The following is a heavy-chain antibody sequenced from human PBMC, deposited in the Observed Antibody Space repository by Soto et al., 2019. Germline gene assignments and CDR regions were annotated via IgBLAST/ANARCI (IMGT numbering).Heavy chain of an antibody. V-gene: IGHV3-21*01. CDR2: ISSSSGYI. CDR1: GCAFGSYT. Sequence: GGSLRLSCAASGCAFGSYTINLVRQAPGKGLEWVSSISSSSGYIYYADSVKGRFTISRDNAKNSLYLQLNSLRAEDTAVYYCARDRKYYYMDVWGKGTTVTSP. J-gene: IGHJ6*03. CDR3: ARDRKYYYMDV.